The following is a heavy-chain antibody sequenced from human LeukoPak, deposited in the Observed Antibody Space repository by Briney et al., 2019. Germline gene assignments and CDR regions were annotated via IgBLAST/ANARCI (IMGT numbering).Heavy chain of an antibody. J-gene: IGHJ4*02. CDR3: AHSRGLAVAGYYDY. CDR1: GFSLSISGVG. Sequence: SGPTLVKPTQTLTLTCTFSGFSLSISGVGVGWVRQPPGKALEWLALIYWDDDKRYSPSLKSRLTITKDTSKNQVVLTMNNMDPVDTATYYCAHSRGLAVAGYYDYWGQGTLVTVSS. D-gene: IGHD6-19*01. CDR2: IYWDDDK. V-gene: IGHV2-5*02.